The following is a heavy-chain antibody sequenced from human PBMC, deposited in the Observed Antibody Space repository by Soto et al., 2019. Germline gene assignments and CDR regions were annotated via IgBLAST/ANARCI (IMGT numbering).Heavy chain of an antibody. CDR1: GFTFSNNG. D-gene: IGHD6-13*01. CDR2: ISYEGSEK. V-gene: IGHV3-30*18. CDR3: VKDKGAAAGFDY. J-gene: IGHJ4*02. Sequence: QVHLVESGGGVVQPGRSLRLSCAASGFTFSNNGMHWVRQAPGKGLEWMGVISYEGSEKYYAGSVKGRFTISRDNSKNTLYLHMDTLRAEDTAIYYCVKDKGAAAGFDYWGQGILVTVSS.